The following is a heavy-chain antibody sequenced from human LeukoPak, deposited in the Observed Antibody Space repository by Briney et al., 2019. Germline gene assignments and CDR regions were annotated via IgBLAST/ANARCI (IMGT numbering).Heavy chain of an antibody. CDR2: MNPNSGNT. CDR3: ARAKGSSTLVWFGESICLFDY. D-gene: IGHD3-10*01. Sequence: ASVNVSCKASGYTFASYDINWVRQATGQGLEWMGWMNPNSGNTGYVQKFQGRVTMTRNTSISTAYMELSSLRSEDTAVYYCARAKGSSTLVWFGESICLFDYWGQGTLVTVSS. V-gene: IGHV1-8*01. CDR1: GYTFASYD. J-gene: IGHJ4*02.